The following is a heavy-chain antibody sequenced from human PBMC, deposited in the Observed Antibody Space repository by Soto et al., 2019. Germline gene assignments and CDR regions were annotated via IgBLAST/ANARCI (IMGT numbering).Heavy chain of an antibody. Sequence: GASVKVSCKASGGTFSGYTISGVRQAPGQRLEWMGRIIASHGNTKYAQKFQGRVTITRDKSASTAYMELSSLRSEDTAVYYCARGRFGKTLDLFDYWGQGTLVTVSS. J-gene: IGHJ4*02. D-gene: IGHD3-10*01. CDR2: IIASHGNT. CDR3: ARGRFGKTLDLFDY. V-gene: IGHV1-69*08. CDR1: GGTFSGYT.